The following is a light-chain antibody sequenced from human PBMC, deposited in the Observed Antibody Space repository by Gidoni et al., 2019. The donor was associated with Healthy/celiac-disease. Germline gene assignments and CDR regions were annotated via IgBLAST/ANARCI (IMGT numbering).Light chain of an antibody. J-gene: IGLJ3*02. CDR1: SDIHVGTYR. Sequence: QAVLTQPSSLSASPGASASLTCTLRSDIHVGTYRIYWNQQTPGSPPQYLLRYKSDSEKQKGSGDPSRFSGSKDASDNAGILLIAGRQSEDEADYYCMSWHSSAWVFGGGTKLT. CDR3: MSWHSSAWV. V-gene: IGLV5-45*03. CDR2: YKSDSEK.